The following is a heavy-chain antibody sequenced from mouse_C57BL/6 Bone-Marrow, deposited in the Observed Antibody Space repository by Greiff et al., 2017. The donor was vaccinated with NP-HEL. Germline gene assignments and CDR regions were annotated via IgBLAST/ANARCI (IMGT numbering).Heavy chain of an antibody. J-gene: IGHJ2*01. CDR2: IRNKANNHAT. D-gene: IGHD2-4*01. V-gene: IGHV6-6*01. CDR3: TRFYDYDECFDY. Sequence: VQLKESGGGLVQPGGSMKLSCAASGFTFSDAWMDWVRQSPEKGLEWVAEIRNKANNHATYYAESVKGRFTISRDDSKSSVYLKMNSLRAEDTCIYYGTRFYDYDECFDYWGQGTTLTVSS. CDR1: GFTFSDAW.